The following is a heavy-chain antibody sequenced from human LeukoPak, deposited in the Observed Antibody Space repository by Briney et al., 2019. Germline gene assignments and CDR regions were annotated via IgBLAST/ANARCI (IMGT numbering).Heavy chain of an antibody. D-gene: IGHD3-10*01. CDR3: ARDKYYDSGNWFDP. CDR2: INSDGSST. CDR1: GFTFSSYS. Sequence: GGSLRLSCAASGFTFSSYSMNWVRQAPGKGLVWVSRINSDGSSTSYADSVKGRFTISRDNAKNTLYLQMNSLRAEDTAVYYCARDKYYDSGNWFDPWGQGTLVTVSS. V-gene: IGHV3-74*01. J-gene: IGHJ5*02.